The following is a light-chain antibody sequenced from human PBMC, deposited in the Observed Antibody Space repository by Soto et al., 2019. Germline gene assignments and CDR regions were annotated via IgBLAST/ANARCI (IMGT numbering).Light chain of an antibody. CDR1: QSISSY. J-gene: IGKJ1*01. CDR2: AAS. CDR3: QQSYIKRGT. V-gene: IGKV1-39*01. Sequence: DIQMTQSPSSLSASVGDRVTITCRASQSISSYLNWYQQKPGKAPKLLIYAASSLQSGVPSRFSGSGSGTDFTLTISSLQPEDFATYYCQQSYIKRGTFGQGTKVEIK.